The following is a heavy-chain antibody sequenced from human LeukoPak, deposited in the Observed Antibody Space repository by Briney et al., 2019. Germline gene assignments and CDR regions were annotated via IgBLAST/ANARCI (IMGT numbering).Heavy chain of an antibody. Sequence: GGSLRLSCAASGFTFSSYWMTWVRQAPGKGLEWVANIKHDGSEKYHVDSVKGRFTVSRDNAKNSLYLQINSLRAEDTAVYYCAREIDTAGFTPMKNWFDPWGQGTLVTVSS. CDR2: IKHDGSEK. CDR3: AREIDTAGFTPMKNWFDP. J-gene: IGHJ5*02. D-gene: IGHD5-18*01. CDR1: GFTFSSYW. V-gene: IGHV3-7*03.